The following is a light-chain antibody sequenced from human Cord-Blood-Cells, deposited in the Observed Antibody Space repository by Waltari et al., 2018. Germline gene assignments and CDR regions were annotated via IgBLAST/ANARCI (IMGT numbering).Light chain of an antibody. CDR1: QSVSRSY. V-gene: IGKV3-20*01. CDR3: QPYGSSPYS. J-gene: IGKJ2*03. CDR2: GAS. Sequence: EIVLTQSPGTLSLSPGERANLSCRASQSVSRSYLAWYQQKPGQAPRLLIYGASSSATCIPDRFSGSASGTDFTLTISRLEPEDFAVYYCQPYGSSPYSFGQGTKLEIK.